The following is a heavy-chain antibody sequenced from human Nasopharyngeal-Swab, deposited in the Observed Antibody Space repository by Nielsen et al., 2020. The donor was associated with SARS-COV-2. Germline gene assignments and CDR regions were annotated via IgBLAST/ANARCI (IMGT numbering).Heavy chain of an antibody. J-gene: IGHJ6*02. CDR3: AKEGALTIFGVVPPGGYYYYGMDV. D-gene: IGHD3-3*01. CDR1: GFTFSSYA. CDR2: ISGSGSST. Sequence: GESLKISCAASGFTFSSYAMSWVRQAPGKGLEWVSAISGSGSSTYYADSVKGRFTISRDNSKNTLYLQMNSLRAEDTAVYYCAKEGALTIFGVVPPGGYYYYGMDVWGQGTTVTVSS. V-gene: IGHV3-23*01.